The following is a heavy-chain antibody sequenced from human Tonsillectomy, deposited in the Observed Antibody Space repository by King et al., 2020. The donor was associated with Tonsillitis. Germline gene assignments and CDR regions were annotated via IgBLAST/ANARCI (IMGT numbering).Heavy chain of an antibody. V-gene: IGHV3-30*18. CDR1: GFTFSNFG. D-gene: IGHD3-10*01. J-gene: IGHJ6*02. CDR2: ISYDGSDK. CDR3: AKVVVMVRGVIITPDYYYGMDV. Sequence: VQLVESGGGVVQPGRSLRLSCAASGFTFSNFGTHWVRQAPGKGLQWVAVISYDGSDKYYADSVKGRFTISRDNSKNTLYLQMNSLRAEDTAVYYCAKVVVMVRGVIITPDYYYGMDVWGQGTTVTVSS.